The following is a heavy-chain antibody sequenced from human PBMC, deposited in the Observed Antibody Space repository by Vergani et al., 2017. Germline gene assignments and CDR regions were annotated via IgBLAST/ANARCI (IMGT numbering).Heavy chain of an antibody. V-gene: IGHV4-39*01. CDR1: GASIRSSNYY. CDR2: IYYSGST. Sequence: QLQLQESGPGLVKPSATLSLTCSVSGASIRSSNYYWGWLRQPPGKGLEWIASIYYSGSTYYNPSLKSRVTISVDTSKNQFSLRLSSVPAADTAVYFCARHSTVEWLVKLGWIDPWGQGILVTVSS. J-gene: IGHJ5*02. CDR3: ARHSTVEWLVKLGWIDP. D-gene: IGHD6-19*01.